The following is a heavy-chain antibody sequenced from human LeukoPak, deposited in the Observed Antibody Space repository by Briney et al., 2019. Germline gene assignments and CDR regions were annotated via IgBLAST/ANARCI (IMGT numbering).Heavy chain of an antibody. D-gene: IGHD2/OR15-2a*01. Sequence: ASVKVSCKASGYTFTSYDINWVRQAPGQGLEWMGIINPSGGSTSYAQKFQGRVTMTRDMSTSTVYMELSSLRSEDTAVYYCARDGNPEYYFDYWGQGTLVTVSS. V-gene: IGHV1-46*01. CDR1: GYTFTSYD. CDR2: INPSGGST. CDR3: ARDGNPEYYFDY. J-gene: IGHJ4*02.